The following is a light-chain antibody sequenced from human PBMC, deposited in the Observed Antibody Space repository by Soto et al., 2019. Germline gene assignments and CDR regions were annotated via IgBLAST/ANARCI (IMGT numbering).Light chain of an antibody. Sequence: EIVLTQSPGTLSLSPGDRATLSCRASQSVSSNYLAWYQQKPGQAPRLLIYGASSRATGIPDRFSGSGSGTDLTLTISRLEPEVFAVYYCQQYDTSPPLTFGGGTKVEIK. CDR3: QQYDTSPPLT. J-gene: IGKJ4*01. CDR2: GAS. V-gene: IGKV3-20*01. CDR1: QSVSSNY.